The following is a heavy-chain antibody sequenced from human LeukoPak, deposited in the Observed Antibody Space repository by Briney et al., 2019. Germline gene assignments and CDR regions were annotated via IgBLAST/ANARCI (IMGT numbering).Heavy chain of an antibody. CDR2: LWYDGTNK. Sequence: GGSLRLSCAASEFSFSSYGMHWVRRAPGKGLQWVARLWYDGTNKYHADSVKGRFTISRDNSQSTLYLQMNSLRAEDTAVYYCARARNNYDSSGFSALDYWGQGTLVTVSS. V-gene: IGHV3-33*01. CDR3: ARARNNYDSSGFSALDY. D-gene: IGHD3-22*01. CDR1: EFSFSSYG. J-gene: IGHJ4*02.